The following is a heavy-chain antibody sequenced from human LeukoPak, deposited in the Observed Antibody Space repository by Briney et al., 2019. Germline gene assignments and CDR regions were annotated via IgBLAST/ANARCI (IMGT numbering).Heavy chain of an antibody. CDR1: GLTFSSYS. Sequence: GGSLRLSCAASGLTFSSYSMNWVRQAPGKGLEWVSSISSSSSYIYYADSVKGRFTISRDNAKNSLYLQMNSLRAEDTAVYYCARDIGCSSTSCYDAFDIWGQGTMVTVSS. CDR3: ARDIGCSSTSCYDAFDI. V-gene: IGHV3-21*01. CDR2: ISSSSSYI. D-gene: IGHD2-2*01. J-gene: IGHJ3*02.